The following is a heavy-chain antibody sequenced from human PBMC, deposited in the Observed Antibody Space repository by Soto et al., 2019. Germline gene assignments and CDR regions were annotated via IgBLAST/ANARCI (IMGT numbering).Heavy chain of an antibody. CDR1: GFTFSSYA. Sequence: GGSLRLSCAASGFTFSSYAMHWVRQAPGKGLEWVAVISYDGSNKYYADSVKGRFTISRDNSKNTLYLQMNSLRAEDTAVYYCAREGLYCSGGSCYFDYWGQGTLVTVSS. CDR3: AREGLYCSGGSCYFDY. V-gene: IGHV3-30-3*01. J-gene: IGHJ4*02. D-gene: IGHD2-15*01. CDR2: ISYDGSNK.